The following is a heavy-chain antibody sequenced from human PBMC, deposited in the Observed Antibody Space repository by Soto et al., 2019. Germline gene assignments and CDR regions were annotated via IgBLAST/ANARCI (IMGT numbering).Heavy chain of an antibody. Sequence: SETLSLTCAVYGGSFSGYYWSWIRQPPGKGLEWIGEINHSGSTNYNPSLKSRVTISVDTSKNQFSLKLSSVTAADTAVYYCARVDYGGNSEDYWGQGTLVTVSS. CDR3: ARVDYGGNSEDY. CDR2: INHSGST. D-gene: IGHD4-17*01. J-gene: IGHJ4*02. V-gene: IGHV4-34*01. CDR1: GGSFSGYY.